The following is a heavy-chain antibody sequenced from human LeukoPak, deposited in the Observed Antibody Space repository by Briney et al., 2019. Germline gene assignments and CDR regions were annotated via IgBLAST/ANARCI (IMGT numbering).Heavy chain of an antibody. D-gene: IGHD6-19*01. CDR2: ISGSGGST. Sequence: GGSLRLSCAAFRFTFSIYAMSWVRQAPGKGLEWVSSISGSGGSTYYADSVKGRFTISRDNSKNTLYLQMNSLRVGDTAIYYCAKKGYSTGWYTDYWGQGTLVTVSS. CDR1: RFTFSIYA. CDR3: AKKGYSTGWYTDY. J-gene: IGHJ4*02. V-gene: IGHV3-23*01.